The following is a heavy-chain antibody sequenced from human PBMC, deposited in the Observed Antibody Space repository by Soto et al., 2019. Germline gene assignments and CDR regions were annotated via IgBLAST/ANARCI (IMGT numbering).Heavy chain of an antibody. J-gene: IGHJ3*02. Sequence: ASVKVSCKASGYTFTSYAMHWVRQAPGQRLEWMGWINAGNGNTKYSQKFQGRVTITRDTSASTAYIELSSLRSEDTAVYYCARAGELAAFDIWGQGTMVTVSS. CDR1: GYTFTSYA. V-gene: IGHV1-3*01. D-gene: IGHD1-26*01. CDR3: ARAGELAAFDI. CDR2: INAGNGNT.